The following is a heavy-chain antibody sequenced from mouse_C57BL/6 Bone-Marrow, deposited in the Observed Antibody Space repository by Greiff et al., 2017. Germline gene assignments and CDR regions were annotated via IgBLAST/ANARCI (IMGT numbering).Heavy chain of an antibody. V-gene: IGHV14-4*01. CDR1: GFNIKDDY. CDR3: TVYDYSSWFAY. J-gene: IGHJ3*01. Sequence: VQLKESGAELVRPGASVKLSCTASGFNIKDDYMHWVKQRPEQGLEWIGWIDPENGDTEYASKFQGKATITADTSSNTAYLQLSSLTSEDTAVYYCTVYDYSSWFAYWGQGTLVTVSA. D-gene: IGHD2-4*01. CDR2: IDPENGDT.